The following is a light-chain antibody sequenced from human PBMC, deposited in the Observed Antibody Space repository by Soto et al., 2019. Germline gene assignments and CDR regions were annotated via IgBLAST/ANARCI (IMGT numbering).Light chain of an antibody. CDR3: QQYNNWPPYT. V-gene: IGKV3-15*01. J-gene: IGKJ2*01. Sequence: EIVMTQSPATLSVSPGERATLSCRASQSVSSNLAWFQQKPGQAPRLLIYGASTRATGIPARFSGSGSGTEVTLTISSLQSEDCAVYYCQQYNNWPPYTFGQGTKVEIK. CDR1: QSVSSN. CDR2: GAS.